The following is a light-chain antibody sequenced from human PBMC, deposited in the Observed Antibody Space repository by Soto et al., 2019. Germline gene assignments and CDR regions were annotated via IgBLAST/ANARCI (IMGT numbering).Light chain of an antibody. Sequence: EIVLTQSPGTLSLSPGERATLSCRASQSVRSSYLAWYPQRPGQAPRLLLYGASSRATGISDRFSGSGSGTDFPLTISRLEPEDFAVYYCQQYGTSPWTLGHGTKVEIK. CDR2: GAS. CDR1: QSVRSSY. CDR3: QQYGTSPWT. V-gene: IGKV3-20*01. J-gene: IGKJ1*01.